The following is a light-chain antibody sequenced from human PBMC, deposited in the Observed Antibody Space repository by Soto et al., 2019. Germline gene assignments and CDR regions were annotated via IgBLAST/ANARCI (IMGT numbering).Light chain of an antibody. V-gene: IGLV2-14*01. CDR3: SSYTRGSTLV. J-gene: IGLJ3*02. CDR1: SSDVGGYNY. Sequence: QSALTQPASVSGSPGQSMTISCTGTSSDVGGYNYVSWYQQHPDKAPKLMIYEVSNRPSGVSNRFSGSKSGNTASLTISGLQSEDEGNYYCSSYTRGSTLVFGGGTKLTVL. CDR2: EVS.